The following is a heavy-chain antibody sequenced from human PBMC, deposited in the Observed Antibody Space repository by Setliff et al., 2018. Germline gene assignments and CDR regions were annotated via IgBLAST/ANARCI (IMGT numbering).Heavy chain of an antibody. CDR2: ISGSGSTI. D-gene: IGHD1-26*01. CDR1: GFTFSSYG. J-gene: IGHJ1*01. CDR3: ARDASGSYGAEYFQH. Sequence: GGSLRLSCAASGFTFSSYGMQWVRQAPGKGLEWISYISGSGSTIYYADSVKGRFTISKDNAKNSLYLQMNNLRAEDTALYFCARDASGSYGAEYFQHWGQGTLVTVSS. V-gene: IGHV3-48*03.